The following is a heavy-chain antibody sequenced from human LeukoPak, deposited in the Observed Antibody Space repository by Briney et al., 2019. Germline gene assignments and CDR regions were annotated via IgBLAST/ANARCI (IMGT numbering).Heavy chain of an antibody. CDR2: ITASSTAM. J-gene: IGHJ4*02. CDR1: GFTFSSYS. V-gene: IGHV3-48*02. D-gene: IGHD1-26*01. Sequence: GGSLRLSCAASGFTFSSYSMNWVRQAPGKGLEWVSHITASSTAMFYADSVKGRFTISRDNAKNSLYLQMNSLRDEDTAVYYCASSGSYRFDYWGQGTLVTVSS. CDR3: ASSGSYRFDY.